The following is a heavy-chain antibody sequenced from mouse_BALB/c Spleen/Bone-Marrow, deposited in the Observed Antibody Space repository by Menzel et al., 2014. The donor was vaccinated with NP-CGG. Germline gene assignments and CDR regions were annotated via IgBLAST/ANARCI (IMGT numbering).Heavy chain of an antibody. CDR3: ARGGYYHYYAMDY. D-gene: IGHD2-3*01. Sequence: VQLKQSGPELVKPGASMKISCKASGYSFTGYTMNWVKQSHGKNLEWIGLINPYNGGTSYNQKFKGKATLTVDKPSSTAYMELLSLTSEDSAVYYCARGGYYHYYAMDYWGQGTSVTVSS. CDR1: GYSFTGYT. V-gene: IGHV1-18*01. CDR2: INPYNGGT. J-gene: IGHJ4*01.